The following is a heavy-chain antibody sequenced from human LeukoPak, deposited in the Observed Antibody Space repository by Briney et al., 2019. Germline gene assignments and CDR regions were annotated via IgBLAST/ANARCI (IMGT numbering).Heavy chain of an antibody. J-gene: IGHJ4*02. D-gene: IGHD3-10*02. Sequence: PGGSLRLSCAASGFTFSSYAMHWVRQAPGKGLEWVAVISYDGSNKYYADSVKGRFTISGDNSKNTLYLQMNSLRAEDTAVYYCARDEVFSSFDYWGQGTLVTVSS. V-gene: IGHV3-30-3*01. CDR3: ARDEVFSSFDY. CDR1: GFTFSSYA. CDR2: ISYDGSNK.